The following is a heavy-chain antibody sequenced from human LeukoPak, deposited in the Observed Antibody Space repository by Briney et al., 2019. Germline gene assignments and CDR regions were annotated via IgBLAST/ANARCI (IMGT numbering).Heavy chain of an antibody. CDR2: ISYDGSNK. Sequence: GGSLRLSCAASGFTFSSYAMHWVRQAPGKGLEWVAVISYDGSNKYYADSVKGRFTISRDNSKNTLYLQMNSLRAEDTAVYYCASLVTLVSMVRGVPAWFDPWGQGTLVTVSS. J-gene: IGHJ5*02. CDR3: ASLVTLVSMVRGVPAWFDP. V-gene: IGHV3-30-3*01. D-gene: IGHD3-10*01. CDR1: GFTFSSYA.